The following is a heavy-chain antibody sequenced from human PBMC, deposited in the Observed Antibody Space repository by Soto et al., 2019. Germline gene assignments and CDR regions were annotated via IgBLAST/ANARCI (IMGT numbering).Heavy chain of an antibody. CDR2: IYYTGST. CDR1: GGSISSGGYY. J-gene: IGHJ4*02. Sequence: SETLSLTCTVSGGSISSGGYYWSWIRQHQGKGLEWIGYIYYTGSTYYNPSLKSRLTISVDTSKNQFSLNLSSVTAADTAVYYCARQKPEQQLIDYWGQGTLVTVSS. CDR3: ARQKPEQQLIDY. D-gene: IGHD6-13*01. V-gene: IGHV4-31*03.